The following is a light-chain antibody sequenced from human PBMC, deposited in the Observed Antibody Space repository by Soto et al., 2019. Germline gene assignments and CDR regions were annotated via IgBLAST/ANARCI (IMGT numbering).Light chain of an antibody. J-gene: IGKJ5*01. CDR1: QSITSSH. CDR2: GAS. V-gene: IGKV3-20*01. Sequence: EIVVTQSPGTLSLSPGERGTLSCRASQSITSSHLAWYQMRPGQAPRLLIYGASNRATCIPDRFSGSGSGTDFTLTITILEPEDFAVYYCQQYGSSPNTFGQGTRLEIK. CDR3: QQYGSSPNT.